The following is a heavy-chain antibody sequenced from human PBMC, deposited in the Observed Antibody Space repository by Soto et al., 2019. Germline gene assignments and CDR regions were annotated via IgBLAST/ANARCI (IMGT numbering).Heavy chain of an antibody. Sequence: SVKVSCKASGGTFGNYGISWLRQAPGQGLEWMGGTIPIFDTPHYAQKFRDRVTITADATSPAYMELTSLTAVDTATYYCARDREDASGTKYNWFYSWGQGTLFTVSS. V-gene: IGHV1-69*13. CDR1: GGTFGNYG. D-gene: IGHD3-10*01. CDR2: TIPIFDTP. CDR3: ARDREDASGTKYNWFYS. J-gene: IGHJ5*01.